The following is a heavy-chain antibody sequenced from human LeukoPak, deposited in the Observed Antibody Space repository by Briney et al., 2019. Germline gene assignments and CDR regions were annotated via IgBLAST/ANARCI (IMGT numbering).Heavy chain of an antibody. CDR1: GFMFSSHW. D-gene: IGHD3-10*01. V-gene: IGHV3-7*01. CDR3: ASSFYASGSYYEDY. Sequence: PGGSLRLSCAASGFMFSSHWMNWVRQAPGKGLEWVANIKQDGSEKYYVDPVKGRFTISRDNAKNSLYLQMNSLRAEDTAVYYCASSFYASGSYYEDYWGQGTLVTVSS. J-gene: IGHJ4*02. CDR2: IKQDGSEK.